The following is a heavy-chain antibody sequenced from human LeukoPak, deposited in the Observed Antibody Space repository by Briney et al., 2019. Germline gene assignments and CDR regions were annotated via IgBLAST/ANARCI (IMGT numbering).Heavy chain of an antibody. D-gene: IGHD6-19*01. CDR1: GYSFTSYW. Sequence: GESLKISCKGSGYSFTSYWIGWVRQMPGKGLEWMGIIYPGDSDTRYSPSFQGQVTISADKSISTAYLQWSSLKASDTAMYYCARRSGSSGWYEYYGMDVWGQGTTVTVSS. CDR3: ARRSGSSGWYEYYGMDV. J-gene: IGHJ6*02. CDR2: IYPGDSDT. V-gene: IGHV5-51*01.